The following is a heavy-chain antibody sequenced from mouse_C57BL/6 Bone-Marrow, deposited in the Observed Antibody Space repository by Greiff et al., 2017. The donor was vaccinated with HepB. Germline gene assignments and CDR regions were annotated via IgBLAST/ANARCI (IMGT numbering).Heavy chain of an antibody. CDR2: IYPSDSET. V-gene: IGHV1-52*01. D-gene: IGHD1-1*01. J-gene: IGHJ4*01. CDR3: ASDYYGSTMDY. Sequence: QVQLQQPGAELVRPGSSVKLSCKASGYTFTSYWMHWVKQRPIQGLEWIGNIYPSDSETHYNQKFKDKATLTVDKSSSTAYMQLSSLTSEDSAVYYCASDYYGSTMDYWGQGTSVTVSS. CDR1: GYTFTSYW.